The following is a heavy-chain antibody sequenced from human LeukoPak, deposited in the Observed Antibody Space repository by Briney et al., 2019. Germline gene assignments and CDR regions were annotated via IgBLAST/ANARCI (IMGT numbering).Heavy chain of an antibody. CDR3: ARRGAARRYDGLDV. V-gene: IGHV4-59*08. D-gene: IGHD6-6*01. CDR1: GGFISSYY. CDR2: IYYSGST. Sequence: KPSETLFLTCTVSGGFISSYYWSWIRQPPGKGLEWIGYIYYSGSTSYNPSLRSRVTMSVDTSKNQFSLNLRSMTAADTAVYYCARRGAARRYDGLDVWGQGTTVTVSS. J-gene: IGHJ6*02.